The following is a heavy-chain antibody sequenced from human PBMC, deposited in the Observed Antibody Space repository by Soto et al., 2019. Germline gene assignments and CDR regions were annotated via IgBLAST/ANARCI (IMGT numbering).Heavy chain of an antibody. CDR2: SYSTGGT. CDR3: ARDREPDGIWTFDS. CDR1: GFTLGRYT. D-gene: IGHD2-15*01. Sequence: GGSLRLSCAASGFTLGRYTMGWVRQAPGKGLEWVAESYSTGGTEYADSVKGRFTISRDSSKNMLFLQMNALGVGDTALYFCARDREPDGIWTFDSWGQGTLVTVSS. V-gene: IGHV3-53*01. J-gene: IGHJ4*02.